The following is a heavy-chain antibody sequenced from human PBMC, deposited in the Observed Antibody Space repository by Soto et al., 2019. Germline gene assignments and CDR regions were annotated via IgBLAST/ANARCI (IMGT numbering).Heavy chain of an antibody. CDR2: IKSKTDGGTT. Sequence: EVQLVESGGGLVKPGGSLRLSCAASGFTFSNAWMNWVRQAPGKGLEWVGRIKSKTDGGTTDYAAPVKGRFTISRDDSKTTLYLQMNSLKTEDTAVYYCTTDLEYSSSWTCGDSAQLDYWGQGTLVTVSS. CDR3: TTDLEYSSSWTCGDSAQLDY. D-gene: IGHD6-6*01. V-gene: IGHV3-15*07. CDR1: GFTFSNAW. J-gene: IGHJ4*02.